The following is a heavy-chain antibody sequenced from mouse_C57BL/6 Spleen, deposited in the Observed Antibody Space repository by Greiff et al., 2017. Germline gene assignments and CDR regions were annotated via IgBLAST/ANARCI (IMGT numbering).Heavy chain of an antibody. CDR2: IRLKSDNYAT. Sequence: EVKLEESGGGLVQPGGSMKLSCVASGFTFSNYWMNWVRQSPEKGLEWVAQIRLKSDNYATHYAESVKGRFTISRDDSKSSVYLQMNNLRAEDTGIYYCTDDAPFAYGGQGTLVTVSA. CDR3: TDDAPFAY. V-gene: IGHV6-3*01. CDR1: GFTFSNYW. J-gene: IGHJ3*01.